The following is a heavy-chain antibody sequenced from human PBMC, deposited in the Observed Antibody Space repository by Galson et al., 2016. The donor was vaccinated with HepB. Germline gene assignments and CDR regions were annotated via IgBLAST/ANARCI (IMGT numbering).Heavy chain of an antibody. J-gene: IGHJ4*01. CDR3: ARSFNDVLAGYYQRFDY. CDR1: GGSISDYY. Sequence: ETLSLTCTVSGGSISDYYWSWIRQPPGKGLEWIGYIYYSGSTNYNPSLESRVTISVDTSKNQFSLRLTSVTAADTAVYYCARSFNDVLAGYYQRFDYWGHGTLVTVSS. V-gene: IGHV4-59*01. CDR2: IYYSGST. D-gene: IGHD3-9*01.